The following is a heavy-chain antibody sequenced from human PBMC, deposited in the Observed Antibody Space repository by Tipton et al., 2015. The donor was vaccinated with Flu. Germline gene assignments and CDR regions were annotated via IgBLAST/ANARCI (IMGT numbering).Heavy chain of an antibody. CDR2: IYYSGNT. CDR3: ARVDIVRVASGSKENWFDP. J-gene: IGHJ5*02. V-gene: IGHV4-39*07. Sequence: LSCTVSGGSISSVTYYWGWIRQPPGKGLGWIGNIYYSGNTYSNPSLKSRVTMSVDRSKNQMSLRLNSVTAADTAVYYCARVDIVRVASGSKENWFDPWGQGILVTVSS. CDR1: GGSISSVTYY. D-gene: IGHD2-8*02.